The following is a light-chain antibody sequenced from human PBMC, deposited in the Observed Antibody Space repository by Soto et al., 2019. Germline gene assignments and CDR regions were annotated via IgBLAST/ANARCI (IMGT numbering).Light chain of an antibody. CDR2: EVN. Sequence: LTQPPSVSVSPGQTASITCSGDKLGDKYACWYQQHPGKAPKLMIYEVNYRPSGVSNRFSGSKSGNTASLTISGLQAEDEADYYCSSYTSSSTGVFGTGTKVTVL. J-gene: IGLJ1*01. V-gene: IGLV2-14*01. CDR1: DKLGDKY. CDR3: SSYTSSSTGV.